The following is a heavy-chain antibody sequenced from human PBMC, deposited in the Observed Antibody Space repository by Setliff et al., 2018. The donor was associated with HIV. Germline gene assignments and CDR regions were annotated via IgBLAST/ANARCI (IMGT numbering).Heavy chain of an antibody. CDR3: SRGPPFDR. V-gene: IGHV4-30-4*08. J-gene: IGHJ2*01. CDR2: IYYTGDT. CDR1: GGSISNGDHY. Sequence: TSETLSLTCTVSGGSISNGDHYWAWIRQSPGKGLEWIGYIYYTGDTYYRSSLESRVTISVDTSKNQFSLKLTSVTTADTATYYCSRGPPFDRWGRGTLVTVSS.